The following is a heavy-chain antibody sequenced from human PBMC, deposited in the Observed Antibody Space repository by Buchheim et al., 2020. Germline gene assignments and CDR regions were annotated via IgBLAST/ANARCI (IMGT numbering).Heavy chain of an antibody. CDR1: GFSLSNYGVG. CDR2: IYWDDDK. CDR3: ARDSLVGARNFEY. D-gene: IGHD1-26*01. Sequence: QITLKEPGPTLVKPTQTLTLTCTFSGFSLSNYGVGVGWIRQSPGKALEWLAVIYWDDDKHYKQSLKSRITINSNPSKNEVFLTMTIMDPVDTATYFCARDSLVGARNFEYWGQGTL. J-gene: IGHJ4*02. V-gene: IGHV2-5*02.